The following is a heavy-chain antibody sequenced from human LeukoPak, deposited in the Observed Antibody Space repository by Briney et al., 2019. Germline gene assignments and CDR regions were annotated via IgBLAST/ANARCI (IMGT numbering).Heavy chain of an antibody. J-gene: IGHJ4*02. CDR3: AGASYDSSGVH. Sequence: PSETLSLTCAVYGGSFSGYYWSWIRQPPGKGLEWIGYIYYSGSTNYNPSLKSRVTISVDTSKNQFSLKLSSVTAADTAVYYCAGASYDSSGVHWGQGTLVTVSS. V-gene: IGHV4-59*01. CDR2: IYYSGST. CDR1: GGSFSGYY. D-gene: IGHD3-22*01.